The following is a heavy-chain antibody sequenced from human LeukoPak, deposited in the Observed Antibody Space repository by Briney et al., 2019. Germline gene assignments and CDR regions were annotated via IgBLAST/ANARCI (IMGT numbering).Heavy chain of an antibody. Sequence: GGSLRLSCAASGFTFTSFAMSWVRQAPGKGLEWVSTISRSGVATYYANSVKGRFAISRDNSKNTVYVQMNSLRAEDTAIYYCAKHSHDGSAPYYEVQLDYWGQGTLVTVSS. J-gene: IGHJ4*02. CDR1: GFTFTSFA. V-gene: IGHV3-23*01. D-gene: IGHD3-22*01. CDR2: ISRSGVAT. CDR3: AKHSHDGSAPYYEVQLDY.